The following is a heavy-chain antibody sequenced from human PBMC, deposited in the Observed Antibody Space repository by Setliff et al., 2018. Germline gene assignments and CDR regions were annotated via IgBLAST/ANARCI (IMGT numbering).Heavy chain of an antibody. J-gene: IGHJ4*02. D-gene: IGHD3-22*01. CDR3: ARAPVGITCGDY. V-gene: IGHV3-48*03. Sequence: GGSLRLSCAASGFTFSTYDMNWVRQAPGKGLEWLSYSDSSASRITYADSVKGRFTVSRDNAKNSLYLQMDSLRAEDTAVYYCARAPVGITCGDYWGQGTLVTVSS. CDR1: GFTFSTYD. CDR2: SDSSASRI.